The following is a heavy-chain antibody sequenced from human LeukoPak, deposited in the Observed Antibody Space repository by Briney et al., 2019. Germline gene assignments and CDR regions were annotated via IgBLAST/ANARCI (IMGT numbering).Heavy chain of an antibody. CDR2: INPNTGGT. Sequence: ASVKVSCKTSGYTFTAYYMNWVRQAPGQGLEWMGWINPNTGGTKYAQKFQGRVTMTRDTSISTAYMELSRLSSDDTAVYYCASRYSGYDLLGEFDVWGQGTMVAVSS. J-gene: IGHJ3*01. CDR3: ASRYSGYDLLGEFDV. V-gene: IGHV1-2*02. D-gene: IGHD5-12*01. CDR1: GYTFTAYY.